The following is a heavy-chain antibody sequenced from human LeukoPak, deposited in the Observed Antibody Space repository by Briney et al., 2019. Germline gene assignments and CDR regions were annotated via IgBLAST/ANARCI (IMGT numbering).Heavy chain of an antibody. CDR1: GFTFSSYA. Sequence: PGGSLRLSCAASGFTFSSYAMTWVRQAPGKGLEWVSTIRGTDDGTFYADSVKGRFTISRDNSKNMLYLQLNSLGAEDTAVYYCAKDLRAVANSYDFDSWGQGTLVTVSS. V-gene: IGHV3-23*01. J-gene: IGHJ4*02. D-gene: IGHD6-19*01. CDR3: AKDLRAVANSYDFDS. CDR2: IRGTDDGT.